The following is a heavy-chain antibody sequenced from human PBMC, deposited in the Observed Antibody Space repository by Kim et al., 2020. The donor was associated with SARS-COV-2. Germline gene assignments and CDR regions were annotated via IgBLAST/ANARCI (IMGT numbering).Heavy chain of an antibody. D-gene: IGHD6-13*01. J-gene: IGHJ4*02. V-gene: IGHV4-31*02. CDR3: ASTIHSSSWYQDY. Sequence: YNPSLKSRVTISVDTSKNQFSLKLSSVTAADTAVYYCASTIHSSSWYQDYWGQGTLVTVSS.